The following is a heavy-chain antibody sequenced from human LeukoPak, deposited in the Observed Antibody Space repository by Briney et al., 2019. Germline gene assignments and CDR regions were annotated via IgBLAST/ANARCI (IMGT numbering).Heavy chain of an antibody. J-gene: IGHJ4*02. CDR2: IPYDGSNK. V-gene: IGHV3-30*02. Sequence: QPGGSLRLSCAASGFTFSSYGMHWVRQAPGKGLEWVAFIPYDGSNKYYADSVKGRFTISRDNSKNTLYLQMNSLRAEDTAVYYCAKEDGSYSTDYWGQGTLVTVSS. D-gene: IGHD1-26*01. CDR3: AKEDGSYSTDY. CDR1: GFTFSSYG.